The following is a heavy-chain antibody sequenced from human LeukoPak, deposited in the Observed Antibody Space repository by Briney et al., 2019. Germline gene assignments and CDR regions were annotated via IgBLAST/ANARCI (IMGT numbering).Heavy chain of an antibody. CDR3: ARGVSSYGYFDY. CDR1: GYTFTGYY. D-gene: IGHD5-18*01. V-gene: IGHV1-2*02. J-gene: IGHJ4*02. Sequence: ASVKVSCKASGYTFTGYYMDWVRQAPGQGLEWMGWINPNSGGTNYAQKFRGRVTMTRDTSISTAYMELSRLRSDDTAVYYCARGVSSYGYFDYWGQGTLVTVSS. CDR2: INPNSGGT.